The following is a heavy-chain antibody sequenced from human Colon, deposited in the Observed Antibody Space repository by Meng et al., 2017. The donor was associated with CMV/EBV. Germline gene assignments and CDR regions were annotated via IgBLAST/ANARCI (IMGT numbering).Heavy chain of an antibody. J-gene: IGHJ5*02. Sequence: QHTLKESGPTLVKPTQTLTLTCTFSGFSLTNKLNSLGWIRQSPGKALEWLALIHGDDTEQYSPSLQSRLSATRDTSKNQVVLTLTDMDPVDTATYYCVHRYSSSSGEVSWGQGTLVTVSS. CDR2: IHGDDTE. CDR1: GFSLTNKLNS. V-gene: IGHV2-5*02. D-gene: IGHD6-6*01. CDR3: VHRYSSSSGEVS.